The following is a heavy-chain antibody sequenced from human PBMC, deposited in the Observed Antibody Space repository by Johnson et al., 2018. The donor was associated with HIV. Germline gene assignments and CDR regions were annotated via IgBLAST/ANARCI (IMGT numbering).Heavy chain of an antibody. J-gene: IGHJ3*01. V-gene: IGHV3-66*01. D-gene: IGHD6-13*01. CDR3: ARDGVYSSPHDAFDV. Sequence: VQLVKSGGGLVQPGGSLRLSCAASGFTVSSNYMTWVRQAPGKGLEWVSVIYSGGSTYYADSVKGRFTISRDNSKNTLYLQMDSLRAEDTGVYYCARDGVYSSPHDAFDVWGQGTVVTVSS. CDR2: IYSGGST. CDR1: GFTVSSNY.